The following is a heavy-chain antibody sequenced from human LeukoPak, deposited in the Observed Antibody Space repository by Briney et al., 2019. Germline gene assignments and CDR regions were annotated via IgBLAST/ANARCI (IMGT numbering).Heavy chain of an antibody. Sequence: QPGRSLRLSCAASGFTFSSSWMHWVRQVPGEGLVWVSRISGDGTTTTYADSVKGRFTISRDNAKNTLYLQMNSLRAEDRAVYYCARGGSPFYWGQGSLVTVSS. CDR1: GFTFSSSW. CDR2: ISGDGTTT. D-gene: IGHD3-10*01. J-gene: IGHJ4*02. CDR3: ARGGSPFY. V-gene: IGHV3-74*01.